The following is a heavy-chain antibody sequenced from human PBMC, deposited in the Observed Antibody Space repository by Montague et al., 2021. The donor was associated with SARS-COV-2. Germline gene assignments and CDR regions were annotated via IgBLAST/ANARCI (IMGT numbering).Heavy chain of an antibody. J-gene: IGHJ4*02. CDR3: ASRSIAVAYYFDN. Sequence: SETLSPTCAVSGASISSTNWWTWVRQPPGKGLEWIGEMYHTGTTNYNPYLMSRVTISLDESKNQFSLKMTSVTAADTAVYYCASRSIAVAYYFDNWGQGTLVPVSS. V-gene: IGHV4-4*02. CDR1: GASISSTNW. D-gene: IGHD6-19*01. CDR2: MYHTGTT.